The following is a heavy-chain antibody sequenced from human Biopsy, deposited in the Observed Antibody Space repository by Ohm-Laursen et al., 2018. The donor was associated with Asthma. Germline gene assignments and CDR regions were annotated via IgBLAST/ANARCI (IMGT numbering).Heavy chain of an antibody. D-gene: IGHD3-22*01. CDR1: GFNFSYYS. Sequence: SLRLSCAASGFNFSYYSMIWVRQAPGTGLEWVAAISSGSDYIFYADSVKGRFTISRDNAKNSLYLQMNSLRAEDTAVYYCTRREYSDSQISPFDLWGHGTMVTVSS. J-gene: IGHJ3*01. CDR2: ISSGSDYI. V-gene: IGHV3-21*01. CDR3: TRREYSDSQISPFDL.